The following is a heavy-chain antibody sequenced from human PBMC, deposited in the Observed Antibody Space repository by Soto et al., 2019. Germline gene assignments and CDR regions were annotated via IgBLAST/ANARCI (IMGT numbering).Heavy chain of an antibody. CDR3: VHHVTGVSFDV. V-gene: IGHV2-5*02. CDR2: IYWDDDT. Sequence: QITLKESGPTVVKPTQTLTLTCTFSGFSLAADGVGVGWIRQPPGKALEWLALIYWDDDTRYSPTLKTRLTISKDISKSLVVLTLTDMDPVDAGTYFCVHHVTGVSFDVWGQGSRVTVS. J-gene: IGHJ3*01. CDR1: GFSLAADGVG. D-gene: IGHD6-6*01.